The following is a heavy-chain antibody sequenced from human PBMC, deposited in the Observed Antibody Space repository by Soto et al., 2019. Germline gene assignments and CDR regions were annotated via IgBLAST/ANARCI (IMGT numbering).Heavy chain of an antibody. V-gene: IGHV4-59*01. CDR3: AREITIFGVANNWFDP. CDR1: GGSISSYY. Sequence: SETLSLTCTVSGGSISSYYWTWIGQPPGKGLEWIGYIYYSGSTNYNPSLKSRVTISVDTSKNQFSLKLSSVTAADTAVYYCAREITIFGVANNWFDPWGQGTLVTVS. D-gene: IGHD3-3*01. CDR2: IYYSGST. J-gene: IGHJ5*02.